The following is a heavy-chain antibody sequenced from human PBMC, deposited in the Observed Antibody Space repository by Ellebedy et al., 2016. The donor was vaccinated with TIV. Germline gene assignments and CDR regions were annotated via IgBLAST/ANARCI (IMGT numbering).Heavy chain of an antibody. CDR1: GYTFTSYG. Sequence: ASVKVSXXASGYTFTSYGISWVRQAPGQGLEWMGWINPNSGGTNYAQKFQGRVTMTRDTSISTAYMELSRLRSDDTAVYYCARVPGYSSGWYYEGNYGMDVWGQGTTVTVSS. CDR2: INPNSGGT. D-gene: IGHD6-19*01. CDR3: ARVPGYSSGWYYEGNYGMDV. V-gene: IGHV1-2*02. J-gene: IGHJ6*02.